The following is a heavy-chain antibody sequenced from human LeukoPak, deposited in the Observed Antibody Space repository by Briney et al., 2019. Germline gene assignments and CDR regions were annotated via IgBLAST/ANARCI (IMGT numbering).Heavy chain of an antibody. CDR3: ARLSVTTAIREYYFDY. Sequence: GESLKISCKGSGYNFAGYWIGWVRQTPGKGLEWMGIIYPGDSDTRYSPSFQGQVTMSADRSIGTAYLQWSSLKASDTAMYYCARLSVTTAIREYYFDYWGQGTLVTVSS. CDR2: IYPGDSDT. D-gene: IGHD4-17*01. J-gene: IGHJ4*02. CDR1: GYNFAGYW. V-gene: IGHV5-51*01.